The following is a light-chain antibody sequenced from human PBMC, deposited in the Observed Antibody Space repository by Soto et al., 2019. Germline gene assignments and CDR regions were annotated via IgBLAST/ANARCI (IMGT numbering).Light chain of an antibody. CDR1: QSVDSY. J-gene: IGKJ5*01. CDR2: DAS. CDR3: QQRSNWPPIT. V-gene: IGKV3-11*01. Sequence: EIVLTQSPATLSLSPGERATLSCRASQSVDSYLAWYQQKPGQAPRLLIYDASDRATGIPARFSGSGSGTDFTLTISSLKPEDFAVYYCQQRSNWPPITFGQGTRLEIK.